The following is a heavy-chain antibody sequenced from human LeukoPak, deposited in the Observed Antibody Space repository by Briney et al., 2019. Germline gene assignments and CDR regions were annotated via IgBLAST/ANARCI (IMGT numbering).Heavy chain of an antibody. J-gene: IGHJ4*02. CDR2: IYSGGST. CDR1: GFTVSSNY. Sequence: GGSLRLSCAASGFTVSSNYMSWVRQAPGKGLEWVSVIYSGGSTYYADSVKGRFTISRDNSKNTLYFQMNSLRAEDTAVYYGARGPSTYYDSSGRPFDYWGQGTLVTVSS. CDR3: ARGPSTYYDSSGRPFDY. D-gene: IGHD3-22*01. V-gene: IGHV3-53*01.